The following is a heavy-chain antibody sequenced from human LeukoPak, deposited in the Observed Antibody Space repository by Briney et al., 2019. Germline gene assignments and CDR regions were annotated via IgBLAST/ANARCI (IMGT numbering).Heavy chain of an antibody. CDR2: ISGSTTK. CDR1: GFTFSSYS. V-gene: IGHV3-48*02. J-gene: IGHJ3*02. CDR3: VRDVGYAFDI. D-gene: IGHD1-26*01. Sequence: GVSLRLSCAASGFTFSSYSMNWVHQAPGKGLEWTSYISGSTTKFYVDSVKGRFNISRDNAKNSLYLQMNSLRDEDTAVYYCVRDVGYAFDIWGQGTMVTVSS.